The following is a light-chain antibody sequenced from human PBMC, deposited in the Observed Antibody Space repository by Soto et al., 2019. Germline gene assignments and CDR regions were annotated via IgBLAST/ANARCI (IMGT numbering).Light chain of an antibody. CDR2: DVS. CDR1: SSDVGGYNY. J-gene: IGLJ2*01. CDR3: SSYARNTPVL. V-gene: IGLV2-14*03. Sequence: QSALTQPASVSGSPGQSITISCTGTSSDVGGYNYVSWYQQYPGKVPKLMIYDVSSRPSGVSNRFSGSKSGNTASLTISGLQADDEADYYCSSYARNTPVLFGGGTKVTVL.